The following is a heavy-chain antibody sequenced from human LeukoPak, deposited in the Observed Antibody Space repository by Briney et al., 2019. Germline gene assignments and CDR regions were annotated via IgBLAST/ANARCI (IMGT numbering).Heavy chain of an antibody. D-gene: IGHD1-20*01. V-gene: IGHV1-69*13. J-gene: IGHJ6*04. CDR1: GGTFSSYA. CDR2: IIPIFGTA. CDR3: ARARTYKWNEHWMDV. Sequence: SVKVSCKASGGTFSSYAISWVRQAPGQGLEWMGGIIPIFGTANYAQKFQGRVTITADESTSTAYMELSSLRSEDTAVYYCARARTYKWNEHWMDVWGKGTTVTASS.